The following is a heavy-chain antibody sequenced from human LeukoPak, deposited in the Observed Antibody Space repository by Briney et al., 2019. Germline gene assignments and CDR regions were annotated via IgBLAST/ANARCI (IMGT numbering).Heavy chain of an antibody. J-gene: IGHJ4*02. V-gene: IGHV3-21*01. Sequence: GGSLRLSCAASGFTFSSYSMNWVRQAPGKGLEWVSSISSSSSYIYYADSVKGRFTISRDNAKNSLYPQMNSLRAEDTAVYYCARGVRGVVAGVFDYWGQGTLVTVSS. CDR1: GFTFSSYS. CDR3: ARGVRGVVAGVFDY. CDR2: ISSSSSYI. D-gene: IGHD3-10*01.